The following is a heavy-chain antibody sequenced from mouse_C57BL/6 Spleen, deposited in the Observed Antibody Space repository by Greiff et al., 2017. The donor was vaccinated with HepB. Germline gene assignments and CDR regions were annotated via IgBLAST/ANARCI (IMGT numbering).Heavy chain of an antibody. Sequence: VQLQQSGAELVKPGASVKLSCKASGYTFTSYWMHWVKQRPGQGLEWIGMIHPNSGSTNYNEKFKSKATLTVDKSSSTAYMQLSSLTSEDSAVYYCARGALYGNYFDYWGQGTTLTVSS. CDR1: GYTFTSYW. V-gene: IGHV1-64*01. CDR2: IHPNSGST. CDR3: ARGALYGNYFDY. D-gene: IGHD2-1*01. J-gene: IGHJ2*01.